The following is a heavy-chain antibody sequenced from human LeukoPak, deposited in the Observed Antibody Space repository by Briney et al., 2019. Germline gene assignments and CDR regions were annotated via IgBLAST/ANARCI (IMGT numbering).Heavy chain of an antibody. CDR2: IIPIFGTA. Sequence: SVKVSCKASGGTFSSYAISWVRQAPGQGLEWMGGIIPIFGTANYAQKFQGRVTITTDESTSTAYMELSSLRSEDTDVYYCVTGEWFGPRNDYWGQGTLVTVSS. V-gene: IGHV1-69*05. CDR1: GGTFSSYA. CDR3: VTGEWFGPRNDY. J-gene: IGHJ4*02. D-gene: IGHD3-3*01.